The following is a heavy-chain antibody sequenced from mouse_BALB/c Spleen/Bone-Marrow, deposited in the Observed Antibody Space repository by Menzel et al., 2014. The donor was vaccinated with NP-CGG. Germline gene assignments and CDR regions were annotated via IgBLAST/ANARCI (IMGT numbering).Heavy chain of an antibody. Sequence: EVKLMVSGGGLVQPGGSLKLSCAASGFTFSSYTMSWVRQTPEKRLEWVAYISNGGGSTYYPDTVKGRFTISRDNAKNTLYLQMSSLKSEDTAMNYCARQIYFPYFDYWGQGPTLTVTS. J-gene: IGHJ2*01. CDR3: ARQIYFPYFDY. D-gene: IGHD2-1*01. CDR1: GFTFSSYT. V-gene: IGHV5-12-2*01. CDR2: ISNGGGST.